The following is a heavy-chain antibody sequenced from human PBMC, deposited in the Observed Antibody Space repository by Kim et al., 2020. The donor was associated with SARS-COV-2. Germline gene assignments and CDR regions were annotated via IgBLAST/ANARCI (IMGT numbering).Heavy chain of an antibody. V-gene: IGHV3-7*01. CDR3: ATMRIGAFDI. D-gene: IGHD2-15*01. Sequence: GGSLRLSCAASGFTFSTYCMNWVRQAPGKGLEWVADINQDGSEKYYVDSVKGRFTISRDNAKNSLYLQMNSLRAEDTAVYYCATMRIGAFDIWGQGTMVTVSS. CDR1: GFTFSTYC. CDR2: INQDGSEK. J-gene: IGHJ3*02.